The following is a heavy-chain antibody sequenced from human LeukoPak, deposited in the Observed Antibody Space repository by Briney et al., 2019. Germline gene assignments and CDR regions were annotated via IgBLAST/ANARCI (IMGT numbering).Heavy chain of an antibody. CDR1: GGTFSSYA. V-gene: IGHV1-69*05. CDR2: IIPIFGTA. Sequence: SVKVSCKASGGTFSSYAVSWVRQAPGQGLEWMGGIIPIFGTANYAQKFQGRVTITTDESTSTAYMELSSLRSEDTAVYYCARVISADYYYYMDVWGKGTTVTVSS. CDR3: ARVISADYYYYMDV. J-gene: IGHJ6*03. D-gene: IGHD2-21*01.